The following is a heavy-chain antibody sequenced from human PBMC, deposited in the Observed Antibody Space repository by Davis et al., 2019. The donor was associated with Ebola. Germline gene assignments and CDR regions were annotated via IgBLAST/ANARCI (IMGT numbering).Heavy chain of an antibody. J-gene: IGHJ5*02. CDR1: GGSMSPYY. V-gene: IGHV4-59*08. Sequence: MPGGSLRLSCTVSGGSMSPYYWSWIRQPPGKGLEWIGYIYYSGSTYYNPSLKSRVTISVDTSKNQFSLKLSSVTAADTAVYYCARGGFLWFGELSANWFDPWGQGTLVTVSS. CDR3: ARGGFLWFGELSANWFDP. CDR2: IYYSGST. D-gene: IGHD3-10*01.